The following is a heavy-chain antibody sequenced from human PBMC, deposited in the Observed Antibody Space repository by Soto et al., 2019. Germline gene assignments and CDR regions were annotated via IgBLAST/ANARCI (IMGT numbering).Heavy chain of an antibody. J-gene: IGHJ3*02. D-gene: IGHD1-26*01. CDR3: ARVSRYRLGDAFDI. Sequence: SETLSLTCAVYGGSFSGYYWSWIRQPPGKGLEWIGEINHSGSTNYNPSLKSRVTISVDTSKNQFSLKLSSVTAADTAVYYCARVSRYRLGDAFDIWGQGTMVTVSS. CDR2: INHSGST. V-gene: IGHV4-34*01. CDR1: GGSFSGYY.